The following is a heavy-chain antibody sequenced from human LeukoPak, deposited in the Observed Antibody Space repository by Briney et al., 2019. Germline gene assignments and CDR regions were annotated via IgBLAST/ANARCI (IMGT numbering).Heavy chain of an antibody. Sequence: ASVKVSCKASGYTFTGYYMHWVRQAPGQGLEWMGWINPNSGGTNYAQKFQGRVTMTRDTSISTAYMELSRLRSDDTAVYYCARGSRYYDFWRTYYYYYMDVWGKGTTVTVSS. CDR3: ARGSRYYDFWRTYYYYYMDV. V-gene: IGHV1-2*02. CDR2: INPNSGGT. CDR1: GYTFTGYY. D-gene: IGHD3-3*01. J-gene: IGHJ6*03.